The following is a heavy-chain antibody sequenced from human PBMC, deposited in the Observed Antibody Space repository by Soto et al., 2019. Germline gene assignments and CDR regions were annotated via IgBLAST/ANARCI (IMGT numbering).Heavy chain of an antibody. J-gene: IGHJ3*01. CDR1: GFTFSTYG. D-gene: IGHD6-19*01. V-gene: IGHV3-30*18. Sequence: QVQLVESGGGVVQPGRSLRLSCAASGFTFSTYGMHWVRQAPGKGLEWVAVISQDGTNRYYADPVKGRFTISRDNYKNMLFLQMDSLRTADTAVFYCAKEWAAVAGTYVFDVWGQGTMVTGSS. CDR3: AKEWAAVAGTYVFDV. CDR2: ISQDGTNR.